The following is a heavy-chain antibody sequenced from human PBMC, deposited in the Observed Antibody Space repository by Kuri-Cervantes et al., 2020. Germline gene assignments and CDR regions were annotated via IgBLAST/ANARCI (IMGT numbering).Heavy chain of an antibody. V-gene: IGHV4-61*01. CDR3: AKGLNDKRYNWNYVPDY. Sequence: GSLRLSCTVSGYSISSGYYWGWIRQPPGKGLEWIGYIYYSGSTNYNPSLKSRVTISVDTSRNQFSLKLSSVTAADTALYYCAKGLNDKRYNWNYVPDYWGQGTLVTVSS. CDR1: GYSISSGYY. CDR2: IYYSGST. J-gene: IGHJ4*02. D-gene: IGHD1-7*01.